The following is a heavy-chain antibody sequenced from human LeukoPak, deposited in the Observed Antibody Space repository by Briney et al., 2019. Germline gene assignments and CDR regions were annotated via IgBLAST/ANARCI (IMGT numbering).Heavy chain of an antibody. V-gene: IGHV3-30*04. CDR1: GFTFSSYA. D-gene: IGHD6-13*01. J-gene: IGHJ5*02. CDR2: ISYEGNNK. Sequence: GSLRLSCAASGFTFSSYAMYWVRQAPGKGLEWVAFISYEGNNKFYADSVKGRFTISRDNSQKTLYLQMNSLRPEDTAVYYCASTVAATPTWGQGTLVTVSS. CDR3: ASTVAATPT.